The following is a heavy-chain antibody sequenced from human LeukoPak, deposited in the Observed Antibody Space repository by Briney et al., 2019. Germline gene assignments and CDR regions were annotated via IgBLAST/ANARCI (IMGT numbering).Heavy chain of an antibody. CDR1: GGSISSYY. CDR3: ARGAVAGYLNAPLDY. J-gene: IGHJ4*02. Sequence: PSETLSLTCTVSGGSISSYYWTWIRQPPGRGLEWSGYIYYSGSTNYNPSLKSRVTISVDTSKNQFSLKLTSVTAADTAVYYCARGAVAGYLNAPLDYWGQGTLVTVSS. D-gene: IGHD6-13*01. CDR2: IYYSGST. V-gene: IGHV4-59*13.